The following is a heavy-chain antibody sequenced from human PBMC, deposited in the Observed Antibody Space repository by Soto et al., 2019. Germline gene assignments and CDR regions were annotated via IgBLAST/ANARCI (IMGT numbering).Heavy chain of an antibody. J-gene: IGHJ5*02. Sequence: SETLSLTCTVSGGSISSYYWSWIRQPPGKGLEWIGYIYYSGSTNYNPSLKSRVTISVDTSKNQFSLKLSSVTAADTAVYYCASMLLGYCSSTSCREGWFDPWGQGTLVTV. CDR3: ASMLLGYCSSTSCREGWFDP. D-gene: IGHD2-2*01. V-gene: IGHV4-59*01. CDR1: GGSISSYY. CDR2: IYYSGST.